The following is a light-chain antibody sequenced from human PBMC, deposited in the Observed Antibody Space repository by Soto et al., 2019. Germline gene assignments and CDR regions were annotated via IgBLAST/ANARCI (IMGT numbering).Light chain of an antibody. CDR1: SSNIGSNY. CDR3: AAWDDSLDVV. J-gene: IGLJ2*01. Sequence: QSVLTQPPSASGTPGQRVTISCSGSSSNIGSNYVYWYQQLPGTAPKLLIYRNNQRPSGVPDRFSGSKSGTSASLAIIGLRSEDEADYYCAAWDDSLDVVFGGGTKLTVL. V-gene: IGLV1-47*01. CDR2: RNN.